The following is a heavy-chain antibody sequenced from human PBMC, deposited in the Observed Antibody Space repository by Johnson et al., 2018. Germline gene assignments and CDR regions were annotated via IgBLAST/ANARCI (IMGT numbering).Heavy chain of an antibody. D-gene: IGHD3-10*01. V-gene: IGHV3-30*18. Sequence: QVQLVESGGGVVQPGRSLRLSCAGSGFPFSSYALHWVRQAPGKGLEWVAVISYDGSNKYYADSVNGRFTISRDNSKNTLFLQMKSLSAEDTAVYYCAKDPKGVPMIRGTNNWFDPWGEGTLVTVSS. J-gene: IGHJ5*02. CDR1: GFPFSSYA. CDR2: ISYDGSNK. CDR3: AKDPKGVPMIRGTNNWFDP.